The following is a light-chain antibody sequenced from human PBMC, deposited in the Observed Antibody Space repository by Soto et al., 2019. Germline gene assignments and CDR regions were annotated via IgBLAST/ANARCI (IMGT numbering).Light chain of an antibody. V-gene: IGLV2-14*01. CDR1: SSDVGAYKS. J-gene: IGLJ1*01. Sequence: QSALTQPASVSGSPGQSITISCTGTSSDVGAYKSVSWYQQYPGKAPKLIMYEVSNRPSGVSDRFSGSKSGNTASLTISGLQTGDEADYYCSSYRSSSTYVFGTGTKLTVL. CDR3: SSYRSSSTYV. CDR2: EVS.